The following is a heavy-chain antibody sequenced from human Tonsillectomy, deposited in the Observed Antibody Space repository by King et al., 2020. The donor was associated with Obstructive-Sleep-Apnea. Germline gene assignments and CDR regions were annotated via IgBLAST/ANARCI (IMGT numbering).Heavy chain of an antibody. CDR2: ISHSGST. CDR3: ARGSGAADVNWFDP. V-gene: IGHV4-34*01. Sequence: VQLQQWGAGLLKPSETLSLTCAVYGGSFSDYYWSWIRQPPGTGLEWIGEISHSGSTNYNPSLKSRVTISVDMSKNQFSLKLTSVTAADTAVYYCARGSGAADVNWFDPWGQGALVTVSS. CDR1: GGSFSDYY. J-gene: IGHJ5*02. D-gene: IGHD6-13*01.